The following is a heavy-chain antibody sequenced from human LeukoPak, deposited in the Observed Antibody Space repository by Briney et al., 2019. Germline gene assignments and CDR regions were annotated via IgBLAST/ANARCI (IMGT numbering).Heavy chain of an antibody. J-gene: IGHJ4*02. CDR1: GGTFSSYA. V-gene: IGHV1-69*13. CDR2: IIPIFGTA. CDR3: ARDPDRDYSTGY. D-gene: IGHD4-11*01. Sequence: SVKVSCKASGGTFSSYAISWVRQAPGQGLEWMGGIIPIFGTANYAQTFQGRVTITADESTSTAYMELSSLRSEDTAVYYCARDPDRDYSTGYWGQGTLVTVSS.